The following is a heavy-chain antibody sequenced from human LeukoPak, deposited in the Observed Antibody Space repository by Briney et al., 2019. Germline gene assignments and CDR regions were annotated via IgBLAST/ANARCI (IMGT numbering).Heavy chain of an antibody. CDR3: ASSTDHYYYMDV. J-gene: IGHJ6*03. CDR1: GGTFSSYA. CDR2: IIPIFGTA. Sequence: SVKVSCKASGGTFSSYAISWVQQAPGQGLEWMGGIIPIFGTANYAQKFQGRVTITADESTSTAYMELSSLRSEDTAVYYCASSTDHYYYMDVWGKGTTVTVSS. V-gene: IGHV1-69*13.